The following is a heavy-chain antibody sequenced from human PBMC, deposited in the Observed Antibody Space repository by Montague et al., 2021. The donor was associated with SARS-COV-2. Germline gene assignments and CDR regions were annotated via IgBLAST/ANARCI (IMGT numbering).Heavy chain of an antibody. Sequence: SDSLSLTHAVYGGSFSGYYWTWIRQYPGKGLEWIAEINHSGTTNYNFNPSLRSRVTISVDTSKSQFSLKLSSVTAADTGVYYCARWDPQTLTLIGLRGKSASDYWGQGTLVTVSS. D-gene: IGHD4-23*01. V-gene: IGHV4-34*01. CDR1: GGSFSGYY. CDR2: INHSGTT. J-gene: IGHJ4*02. CDR3: ARWDPQTLTLIGLRGKSASDY.